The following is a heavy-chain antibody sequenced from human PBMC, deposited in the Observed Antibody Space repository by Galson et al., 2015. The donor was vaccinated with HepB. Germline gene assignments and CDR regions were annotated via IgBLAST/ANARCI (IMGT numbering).Heavy chain of an antibody. J-gene: IGHJ4*02. CDR1: GFTFSSYG. CDR2: IWYDGSNK. CDR3: ARDSWTYYYDSSGYSLDY. V-gene: IGHV3-33*01. D-gene: IGHD3-22*01. Sequence: SLRLSCAASGFTFSSYGMHWVRQAPGKGLEWVAVIWYDGSNKYYADSVKGRFTISRDNSKNTLYLQMNSLRAEDTAVYYCARDSWTYYYDSSGYSLDYWGQGTLVTVSS.